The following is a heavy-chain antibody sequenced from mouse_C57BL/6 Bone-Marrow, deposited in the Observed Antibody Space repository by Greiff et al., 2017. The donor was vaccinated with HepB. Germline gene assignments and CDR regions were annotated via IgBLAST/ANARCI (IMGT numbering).Heavy chain of an antibody. CDR2: IDPSDSYT. Sequence: QVQLQQPGAELVMPGASVKLSCKASGYTFTSYWMHWVKQRPGQGLEWIGEIDPSDSYTNYNQKVKGKSTLTVDKSSSTAYMQLSSLTSEDSAVYYCASHLRDYAMDYWGQGTSVTVSS. V-gene: IGHV1-69*01. J-gene: IGHJ4*01. D-gene: IGHD1-1*01. CDR1: GYTFTSYW. CDR3: ASHLRDYAMDY.